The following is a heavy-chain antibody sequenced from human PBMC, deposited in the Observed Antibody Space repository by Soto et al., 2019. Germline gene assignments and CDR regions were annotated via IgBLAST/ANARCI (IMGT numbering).Heavy chain of an antibody. V-gene: IGHV4-4*07. Sequence: QVQLQESGPGLVKPSETLSLTCTVSGGSISSYYWSWIRQPAGKGLEWIGRIYNSGSTNYNPSLKSRVTMSADTSKIQFSLKLSSVTAADTAVYYCARDGDNPYYYYGMDVWGQGTTVTVSS. J-gene: IGHJ6*02. CDR1: GGSISSYY. CDR3: ARDGDNPYYYYGMDV. D-gene: IGHD1-1*01. CDR2: IYNSGST.